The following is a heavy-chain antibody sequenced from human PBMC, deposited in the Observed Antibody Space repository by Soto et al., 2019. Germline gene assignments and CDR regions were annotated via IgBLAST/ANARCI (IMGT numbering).Heavy chain of an antibody. D-gene: IGHD4-17*01. Sequence: EVQLVESGGGLVKPGGSLRLSCAASGFTFSSYSMNWVRQAPGKGLEWVSSISSSTSYIYYADSVKGRFTISRDNAKNSLYLQMNSLRAEDTAVYYCAIAIGPVTTSGYYFDYWGQGTLVTVSS. V-gene: IGHV3-21*01. CDR2: ISSSTSYI. J-gene: IGHJ4*02. CDR1: GFTFSSYS. CDR3: AIAIGPVTTSGYYFDY.